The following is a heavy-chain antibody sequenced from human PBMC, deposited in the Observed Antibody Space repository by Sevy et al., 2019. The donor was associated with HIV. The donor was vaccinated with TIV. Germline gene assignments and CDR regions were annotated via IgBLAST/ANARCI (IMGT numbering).Heavy chain of an antibody. CDR3: ARGLSYSYAKRGDWVNWYLDV. D-gene: IGHD2-21*01. V-gene: IGHV1-8*01. J-gene: IGHJ2*01. CDR1: GYTFDSHD. CDR2: MNPNSGNT. Sequence: ASVKVSCKASGYTFDSHDINWIRQAPGQGLEWMGWMNPNSGNTGYEQRFQGRVTMTRTTSTSTAYMELSGLRSEDTALYYCARGLSYSYAKRGDWVNWYLDVWGRGTLVTVSS.